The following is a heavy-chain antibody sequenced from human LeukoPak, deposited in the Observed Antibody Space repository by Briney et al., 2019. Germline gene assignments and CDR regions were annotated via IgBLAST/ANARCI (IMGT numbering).Heavy chain of an antibody. CDR3: AREPGFDSSGYLNWFDP. CDR1: GASISSYY. V-gene: IGHV4-59*01. Sequence: SETLSLTCTVSGASISSYYWSWIRQPPGKGLESIGYVSYSGSTKYNPSLKSRVTISVDTSKNQLSLKLSSVTAADTAVYYCAREPGFDSSGYLNWFDPWGQGTLVTVSS. D-gene: IGHD3-22*01. CDR2: VSYSGST. J-gene: IGHJ5*02.